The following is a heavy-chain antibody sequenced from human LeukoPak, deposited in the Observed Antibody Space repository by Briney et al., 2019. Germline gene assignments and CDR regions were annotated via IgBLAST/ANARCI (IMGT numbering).Heavy chain of an antibody. CDR1: SDSISSYY. Sequence: KASETLCLACTVSSDSISSYYWSWIRQPPGKGLEWIGYIYYSVSTNYNPSLKSRVTISVDTSKNQFSLKLSSVTAADTAVYYCARYDILTGYYFDYWGQGTLVTVSS. J-gene: IGHJ4*02. CDR2: IYYSVST. D-gene: IGHD3-9*01. V-gene: IGHV4-59*08. CDR3: ARYDILTGYYFDY.